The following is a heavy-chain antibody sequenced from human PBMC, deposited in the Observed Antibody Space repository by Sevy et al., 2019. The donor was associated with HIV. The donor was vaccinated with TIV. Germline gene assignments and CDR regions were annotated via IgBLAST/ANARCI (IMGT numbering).Heavy chain of an antibody. CDR1: GFTFSSYW. Sequence: GGSLRLSCAASGFTFSSYWMHWVRQAPGKGLVWVSRINSDGSSTSYADSVKGRFTISRDNAKNTLYLQMNSLRAEDXXXXXXXXXXXXXXXWNDAFDIWGQGTMVTVSS. V-gene: IGHV3-74*01. CDR3: XXXXXXXXXWNDAFDI. D-gene: IGHD1-1*01. J-gene: IGHJ3*02. CDR2: INSDGSST.